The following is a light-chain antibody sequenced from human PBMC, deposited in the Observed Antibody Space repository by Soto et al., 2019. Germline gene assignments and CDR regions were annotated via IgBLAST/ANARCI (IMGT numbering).Light chain of an antibody. V-gene: IGLV3-21*04. J-gene: IGLJ2*01. CDR3: QVWDSSSDRV. Sequence: SYELTQPPSVSVAPGKTARITCGGNNIGSKSVHWYQQKPGRAPVLVIYYDSDRPSGIPERFSGSNSGNTATLTISRVEAGDEADYYCQVWDSSSDRVFGGGTKLTVL. CDR2: YDS. CDR1: NIGSKS.